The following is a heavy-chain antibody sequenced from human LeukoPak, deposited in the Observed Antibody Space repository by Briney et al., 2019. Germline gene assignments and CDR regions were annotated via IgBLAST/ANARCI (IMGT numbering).Heavy chain of an antibody. CDR3: ARVGYYYDSSALNWFDP. CDR2: INPNSGGT. D-gene: IGHD3-22*01. V-gene: IGHV1-2*02. J-gene: IGHJ5*02. CDR1: GYTFTGYY. Sequence: ASVKVSCKASGYTFTGYYIHWVRQAPGQGLEWMGWINPNSGGTNYAQEFQGRVTMTRDTSISTAYMELSRLRSDDTAVYYCARVGYYYDSSALNWFDPWGQGTLVTVSS.